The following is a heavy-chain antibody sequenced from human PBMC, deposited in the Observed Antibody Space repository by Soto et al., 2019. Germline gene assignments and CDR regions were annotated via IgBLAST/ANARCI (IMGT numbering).Heavy chain of an antibody. CDR1: GGSISSGGYY. CDR2: IYYSGST. J-gene: IGHJ6*02. D-gene: IGHD3-22*01. V-gene: IGHV4-31*03. Sequence: SETLSLTCTVSGGSISSGGYYWSWIRQHPGKGLEWIGYIYYSGSTYYNPSLKSRVTISVDTSKNQFSLKLSSVTAADTAVYYCARDRLWYYYDSSGHGREYYYYGMDVWGQGTTVTVSS. CDR3: ARDRLWYYYDSSGHGREYYYYGMDV.